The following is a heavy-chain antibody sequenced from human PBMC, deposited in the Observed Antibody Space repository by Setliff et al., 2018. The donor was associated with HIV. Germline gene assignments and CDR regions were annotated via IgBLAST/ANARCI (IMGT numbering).Heavy chain of an antibody. CDR1: GFSFSNSA. V-gene: IGHV3-73*01. J-gene: IGHJ4*02. CDR2: IRTKANSYAT. D-gene: IGHD3-22*01. CDR3: AKIQNPQGYYYDSSGYYPHPGSPDY. Sequence: GGSLRLSCAASGFSFSNSAMHWVRQASGKGLEWVGRIRTKANSYATAYGAAVKGRFTISRDNSKNTLYLQMNSLRAEDTAVYYCAKIQNPQGYYYDSSGYYPHPGSPDYWGQGTLVTVSS.